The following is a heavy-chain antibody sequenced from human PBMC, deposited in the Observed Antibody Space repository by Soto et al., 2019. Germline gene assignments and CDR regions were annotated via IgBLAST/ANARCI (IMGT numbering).Heavy chain of an antibody. CDR1: GSTFNNYG. V-gene: IGHV1-18*01. CDR3: ARDGAANYDILTRYFSVGMDV. Sequence: QVQLVQSGVEVRKPGASVKVSCRASGSTFNNYGINWVRQAPGQGLEWMGWTSASNGHTNYAQKFQGRVTMTTDTSASTAYMELRSLRSDDTAVYYCARDGAANYDILTRYFSVGMDVWGQGTSVTVSS. J-gene: IGHJ6*02. CDR2: TSASNGHT. D-gene: IGHD3-9*01.